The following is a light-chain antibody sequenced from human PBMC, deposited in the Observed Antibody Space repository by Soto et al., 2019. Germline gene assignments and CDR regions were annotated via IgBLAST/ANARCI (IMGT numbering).Light chain of an antibody. J-gene: IGKJ3*01. Sequence: DIQMTQSPSSLSASVGDRVTITCRASQGISKYLAWYQQRPGKVPKLLIYAASTLQSGVPTRFSGSGSWTEFTTTNISLQPEDVTTYYCQKYNSAPFTFGTGTKVDIK. CDR2: AAS. CDR3: QKYNSAPFT. CDR1: QGISKY. V-gene: IGKV1-27*01.